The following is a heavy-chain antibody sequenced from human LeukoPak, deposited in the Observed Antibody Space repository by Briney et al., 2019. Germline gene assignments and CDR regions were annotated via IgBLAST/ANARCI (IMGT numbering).Heavy chain of an antibody. CDR1: GGTFSSYA. CDR3: ASQDSSGYYYVGAFDI. Sequence: AASVKVSCKASGGTFSSYAISWVRQAPGQGLEWMGGIIPIFGTANYAQKFQGRVTITADESTSTAYMELSSLRSEDTAVYYCASQDSSGYYYVGAFDIWGQGTMVTVSS. V-gene: IGHV1-69*13. J-gene: IGHJ3*02. CDR2: IIPIFGTA. D-gene: IGHD3-22*01.